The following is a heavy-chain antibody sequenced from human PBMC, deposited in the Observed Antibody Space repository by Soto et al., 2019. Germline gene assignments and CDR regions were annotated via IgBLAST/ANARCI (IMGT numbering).Heavy chain of an antibody. Sequence: EVQLLESGGGLVQPGGSLRLSCAASGFTFSSYAMTWVRQAPGKGLEWVSALSGSGVSTYYADSVKGRFTISRDNSKNTMYLQMFSRGAEDTAIYYCAKGRGSKVYDDASGYYLSYYYAMDGSGQGTRVNVS. CDR1: GFTFSSYA. J-gene: IGHJ6*01. CDR2: LSGSGVST. D-gene: IGHD3-3*01. CDR3: AKGRGSKVYDDASGYYLSYYYAMDG. V-gene: IGHV3-23*01.